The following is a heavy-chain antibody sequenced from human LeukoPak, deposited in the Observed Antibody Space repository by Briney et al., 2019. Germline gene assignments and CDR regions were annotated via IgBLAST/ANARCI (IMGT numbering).Heavy chain of an antibody. CDR1: GFTFSDYY. D-gene: IGHD1-14*01. CDR2: ISSSSTI. V-gene: IGHV3-69-1*01. CDR3: TRDQNWYPWYFDH. J-gene: IGHJ4*02. Sequence: GGSLRLSCAASGFTFSDYYMSWIRQAPGKGLEWVSYISSSSTIYYADSVKGRFTISRDNAKNSLFLRMNSLRAEDTAVYYCTRDQNWYPWYFDHWGQGTLVTVSS.